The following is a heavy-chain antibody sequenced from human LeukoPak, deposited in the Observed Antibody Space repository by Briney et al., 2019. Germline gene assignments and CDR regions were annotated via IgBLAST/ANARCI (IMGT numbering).Heavy chain of an antibody. V-gene: IGHV4-34*01. CDR2: INHSGST. CDR3: ARGPSHFGGLEDDAFDV. D-gene: IGHD3-10*01. CDR1: GGSFSGYF. J-gene: IGHJ3*01. Sequence: ASETLSLTCAVYGGSFSGYFWSWIRQPPGKGLEWIGEINHSGSTNYNPSLKSRVTISVDTSKNQFSLKVSSVTAADTAVYYCARGPSHFGGLEDDAFDVWGQGTMVTVSS.